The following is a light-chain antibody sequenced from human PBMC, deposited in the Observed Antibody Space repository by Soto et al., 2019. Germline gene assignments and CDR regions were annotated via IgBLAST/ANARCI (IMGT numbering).Light chain of an antibody. CDR2: DVS. Sequence: QSALTQPRSVSGSPGQSVTISCTGTSSDVGGYNYVSWYQQHPGKAPKLMIYDVSKRPSGVPDRFSGSKSGNTASLTISGLQAEDEADYYCCLYAGSYTYVFGTGTKVNVL. CDR3: CLYAGSYTYV. V-gene: IGLV2-11*01. J-gene: IGLJ1*01. CDR1: SSDVGGYNY.